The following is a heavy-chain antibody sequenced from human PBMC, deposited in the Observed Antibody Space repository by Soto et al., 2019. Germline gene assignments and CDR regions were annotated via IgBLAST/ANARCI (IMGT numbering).Heavy chain of an antibody. CDR3: AAVPYYYDTSGTYFDY. Sequence: QMQLVQSGPEVKKPGTSVKVSCKASGFTFPSSAVQWVRQARGQRLEWIARIVGGSGNTNYAQKLHERLTISRDMSTNTAYMDLSSLRSEDTAVYYCAAVPYYYDTSGTYFDYWGQGTLVTVSS. CDR1: GFTFPSSA. J-gene: IGHJ4*02. V-gene: IGHV1-58*01. D-gene: IGHD3-22*01. CDR2: IVGGSGNT.